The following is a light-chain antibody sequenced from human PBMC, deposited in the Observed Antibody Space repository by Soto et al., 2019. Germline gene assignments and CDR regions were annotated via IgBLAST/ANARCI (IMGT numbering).Light chain of an antibody. Sequence: DIQMTQSPSTLSASVGDRVTITCRASQGIVRWLAWYPQKPGKAPKLLIYDASSLESGVPSRFSGSGAGTEFTLTFSCLQPDDFASCYGKHYYGFSRTFGQGTRVEIK. V-gene: IGKV1-5*01. J-gene: IGKJ1*01. CDR3: KHYYGFSRT. CDR1: QGIVRW. CDR2: DAS.